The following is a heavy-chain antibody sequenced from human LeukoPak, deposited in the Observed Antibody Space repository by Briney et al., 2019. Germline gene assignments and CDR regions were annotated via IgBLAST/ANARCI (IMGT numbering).Heavy chain of an antibody. CDR3: ARDTYSSGWELDY. V-gene: IGHV1-69*13. CDR2: IIPIFGTA. CDR1: GGTFSSYA. J-gene: IGHJ4*02. D-gene: IGHD6-19*01. Sequence: ASVKVSCKASGGTFSSYAISWVRQAPGQGLEWMGGIIPIFGTANYAQKFQGRVTITADESTSTAYMELSSLRSEDTAVYYCARDTYSSGWELDYWGQGTLVTVSS.